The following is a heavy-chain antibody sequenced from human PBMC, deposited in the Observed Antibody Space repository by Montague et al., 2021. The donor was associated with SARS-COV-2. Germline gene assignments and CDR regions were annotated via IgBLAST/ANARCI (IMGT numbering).Heavy chain of an antibody. J-gene: IGHJ4*02. CDR2: ISYVGSNK. V-gene: IGHV3-30-3*01. D-gene: IGHD1-26*01. Sequence: PLRLSCAASGFTFSSYAMHWVRQAPGKGLEWVAVISYVGSNKYYADSVKGRFTISRDNSKNTLYLQMNSLRAEDTAVYYCARGGSGSYYFFDYWGQGTLVTVSS. CDR3: ARGGSGSYYFFDY. CDR1: GFTFSSYA.